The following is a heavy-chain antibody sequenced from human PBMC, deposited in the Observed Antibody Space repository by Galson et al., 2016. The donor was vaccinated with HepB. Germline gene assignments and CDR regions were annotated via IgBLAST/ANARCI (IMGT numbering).Heavy chain of an antibody. J-gene: IGHJ4*02. CDR2: ISAYNSKT. D-gene: IGHD2-2*01. CDR3: ARDRAHCTSTSCYADY. CDR1: GYTFTHYG. Sequence: SCKASGYTFTHYGITWVRQAPGQGLEWMGWISAYNSKTNHSQKLQGRVTMTIDTSTSTAYMDLRSLRSDDTAGYYFARDRAHCTSTSCYADYWGQGTLVTDSS. V-gene: IGHV1-18*01.